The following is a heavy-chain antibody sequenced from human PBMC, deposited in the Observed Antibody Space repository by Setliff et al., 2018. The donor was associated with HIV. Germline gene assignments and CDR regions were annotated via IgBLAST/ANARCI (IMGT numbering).Heavy chain of an antibody. V-gene: IGHV3-23*01. CDR2: ISGSAGTT. CDR1: GFSFRTYW. J-gene: IGHJ6*03. D-gene: IGHD5-18*01. CDR3: ATRGYSYGWNYYMDV. Sequence: GGSLRLSCAASGFSFRTYWMSWVRQAPGKGLEWVSGISGSAGTTYYADSVKGRFTISRDNSKNTLYLQMNSLRAEDTAVYYCATRGYSYGWNYYMDVWGKGPRSPSP.